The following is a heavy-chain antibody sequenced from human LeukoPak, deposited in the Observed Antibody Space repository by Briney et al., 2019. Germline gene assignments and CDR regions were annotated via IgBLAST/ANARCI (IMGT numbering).Heavy chain of an antibody. CDR1: GFTFSSYG. V-gene: IGHV4-59*08. D-gene: IGHD3-22*01. CDR3: ARPTFSGYYSGPFDI. Sequence: GTLRLSCVASGFTFSSYGMHWIRQPPGKGLEWIGYIYYNGSTNYNPSLKSRIIISVDTSKNQMSLKLSSVTAADTAVYFCARPTFSGYYSGPFDIWGQGTIVTVSS. CDR2: IYYNGST. J-gene: IGHJ3*02.